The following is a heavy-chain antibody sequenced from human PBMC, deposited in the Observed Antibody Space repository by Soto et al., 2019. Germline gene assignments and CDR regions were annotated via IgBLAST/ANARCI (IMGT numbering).Heavy chain of an antibody. Sequence: GGPLSLSCAASGFPFINAWLSWACQAQGKGLGWVGRIKSKTDGGTTDYAAPVKGRFTISRDDSKNTLYLQMNSLKTEDTGVYYCTLCPVVVTGYHEAFDIWGQGTIVTVSS. V-gene: IGHV3-15*01. CDR3: TLCPVVVTGYHEAFDI. CDR1: GFPFINAW. D-gene: IGHD3-22*01. J-gene: IGHJ3*02. CDR2: IKSKTDGGTT.